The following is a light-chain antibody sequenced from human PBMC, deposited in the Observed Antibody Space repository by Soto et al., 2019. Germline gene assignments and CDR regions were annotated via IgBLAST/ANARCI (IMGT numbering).Light chain of an antibody. V-gene: IGKV3-15*01. CDR1: QSVGTN. J-gene: IGKJ4*01. Sequence: EIVMTQSPATLSVSPGDRATLSCRARQSVGTNLAWYQQKPGQAPRLLIYGASTRATGIPARFSASGSGTEFTLTISSLQSEDFAVYYCQQYTVWPFTFGGGTRVEIK. CDR3: QQYTVWPFT. CDR2: GAS.